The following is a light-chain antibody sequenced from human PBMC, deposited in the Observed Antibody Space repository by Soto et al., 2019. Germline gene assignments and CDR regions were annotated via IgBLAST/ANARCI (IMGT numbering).Light chain of an antibody. CDR2: DVN. Sequence: QSALAQPPSASGSPGQSVTISCTGTSSDIGAYNYVSWYQQYPGNAPKLIIYDVNQRPSGVPDRFSGYKSGNTASLTVAGLPAEDEAVYYCNSFAGGAHVVFGGGTQLTVL. J-gene: IGLJ2*01. V-gene: IGLV2-8*01. CDR1: SSDIGAYNY. CDR3: NSFAGGAHVV.